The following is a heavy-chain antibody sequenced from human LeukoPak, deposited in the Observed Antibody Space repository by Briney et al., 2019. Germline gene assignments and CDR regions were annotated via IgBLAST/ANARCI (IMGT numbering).Heavy chain of an antibody. D-gene: IGHD3-3*01. CDR2: LNFDGSDT. Sequence: GGSLRLSCATSGSTFRSYWMHWVRHAPGKGLVWVSRLNFDGSDTSYADSVKGRFTISRDNAKNTLYLQMNSLRAEDTAVYYCARRFQNALRALSDDAFDVWGQGTMVTVSS. CDR1: GSTFRSYW. V-gene: IGHV3-74*01. J-gene: IGHJ3*01. CDR3: ARRFQNALRALSDDAFDV.